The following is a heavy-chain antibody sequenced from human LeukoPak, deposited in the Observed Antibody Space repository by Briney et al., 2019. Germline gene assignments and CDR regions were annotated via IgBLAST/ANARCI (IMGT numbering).Heavy chain of an antibody. Sequence: GASVKVSCKASGDTFSSYTISWVRQAPGQGLEWMGRIIPIFGTANYAQKFQGRVTITADKSTSTAYMELSSLRSEDTAVYYCARFFSDYDVHWGQGTLVAVSS. J-gene: IGHJ4*02. V-gene: IGHV1-69*08. CDR1: GDTFSSYT. CDR2: IIPIFGTA. D-gene: IGHD4-17*01. CDR3: ARFFSDYDVH.